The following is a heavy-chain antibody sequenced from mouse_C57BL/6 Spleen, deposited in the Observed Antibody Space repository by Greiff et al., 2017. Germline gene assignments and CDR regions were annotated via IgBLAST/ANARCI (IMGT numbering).Heavy chain of an antibody. D-gene: IGHD2-1*01. CDR2: ISSGGSYT. Sequence: EVQLVESGGDLVKPGGSLKLSCAASGFTFSSYGMSWVRQTPDKRLEWVATISSGGSYTSYPDSVKGRFTISGDNAKNTLYLQMSSLNSEDTAMYCCTREGNGNYDFDYWGQGTTLTVSS. V-gene: IGHV5-6*01. J-gene: IGHJ2*01. CDR1: GFTFSSYG. CDR3: TREGNGNYDFDY.